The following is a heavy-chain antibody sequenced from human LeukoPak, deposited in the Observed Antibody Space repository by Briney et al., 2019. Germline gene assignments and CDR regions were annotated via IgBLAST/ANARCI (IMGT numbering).Heavy chain of an antibody. Sequence: SVKVSCKASGGTFSSYAISWARQAPGQGLEWMGGIIPIFGTANYAQKFQGRVTITADESTSTAYIELSSLRSEDTAVYYCAREGLDYSGYFDYWGQGTLVTVSS. CDR2: IIPIFGTA. D-gene: IGHD2-15*01. V-gene: IGHV1-69*13. CDR3: AREGLDYSGYFDY. CDR1: GGTFSSYA. J-gene: IGHJ4*02.